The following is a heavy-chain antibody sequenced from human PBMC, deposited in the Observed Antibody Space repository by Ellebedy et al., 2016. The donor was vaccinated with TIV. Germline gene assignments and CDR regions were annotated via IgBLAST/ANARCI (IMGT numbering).Heavy chain of an antibody. CDR1: RYTFTSYY. J-gene: IGHJ3*02. CDR3: ARGSGEDDAFDI. CDR2: ISAYNGNT. Sequence: ASVKVSXKASRYTFTSYYMHWVRQAPGQGLEWMGWISAYNGNTNYAQKLQGRVTMTTDTSTSTAYMELRSLRSDDTAVYYCARGSGEDDAFDIWGQGTMVTVSS. V-gene: IGHV1-18*04. D-gene: IGHD3-10*01.